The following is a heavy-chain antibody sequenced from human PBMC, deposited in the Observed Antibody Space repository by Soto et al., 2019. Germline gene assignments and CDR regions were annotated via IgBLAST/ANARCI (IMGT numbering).Heavy chain of an antibody. D-gene: IGHD4-17*01. J-gene: IGHJ4*02. CDR1: GYTFTSYD. CDR2: MNPNSGNT. V-gene: IGHV1-8*01. CDR3: ARGPDGDYLGWYFDY. Sequence: ASAKVSCKASGYTFTSYDINWVRQATGQGLEWMGWMNPNSGNTGYAQKFQGRVTMTRNTSISTAYMELSSLRSEDTAVYYCARGPDGDYLGWYFDYWGQGTLVTVSS.